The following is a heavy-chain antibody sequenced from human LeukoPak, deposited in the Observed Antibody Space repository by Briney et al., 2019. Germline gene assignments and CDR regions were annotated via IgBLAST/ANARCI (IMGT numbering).Heavy chain of an antibody. V-gene: IGHV3-23*01. CDR1: GFTFSNYD. Sequence: GGSLRLSCAASGFTFSNYDMSWVRQAPGKGLEWVSGISGSGGSTYHADSVKGRFTISRDNGKNLVSLQMNSLRDEDTAVYYCARADRDGNKRFLDWGQGTLVTVSS. J-gene: IGHJ4*02. CDR2: ISGSGGST. CDR3: ARADRDGNKRFLD. D-gene: IGHD5-24*01.